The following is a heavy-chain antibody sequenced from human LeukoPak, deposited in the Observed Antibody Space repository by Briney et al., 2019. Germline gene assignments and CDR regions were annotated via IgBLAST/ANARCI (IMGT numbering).Heavy chain of an antibody. J-gene: IGHJ6*02. CDR1: GYTFTSYY. D-gene: IGHD3-3*01. CDR2: INPSGGST. V-gene: IGHV1-46*01. Sequence: GASVKVSCKASGYTFTSYYMHWVRQAPGQGLEWMGIINPSGGSTSYAQKFQGRVTMTRDTSTSTVYMELSSLRSEDTAVYYCARDMVGWYDFWSGYVPHYYYYYGMDVWGQGTTVTVS. CDR3: ARDMVGWYDFWSGYVPHYYYYYGMDV.